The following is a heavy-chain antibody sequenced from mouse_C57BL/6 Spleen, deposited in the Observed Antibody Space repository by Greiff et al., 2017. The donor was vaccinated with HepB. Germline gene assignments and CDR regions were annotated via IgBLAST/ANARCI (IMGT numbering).Heavy chain of an antibody. D-gene: IGHD1-1*01. J-gene: IGHJ2*01. V-gene: IGHV1-81*01. Sequence: VQLQESGAELARPGASVKLSCKASGYTFTSYGISWVKQRTGQGLEWIGEIYPRSGNTYYNEKFKGKATLTADKSSSTAYMELRSLTSEDSAVYFCARAYYYGSSYGYWGQGTTLTVSS. CDR2: IYPRSGNT. CDR1: GYTFTSYG. CDR3: ARAYYYGSSYGY.